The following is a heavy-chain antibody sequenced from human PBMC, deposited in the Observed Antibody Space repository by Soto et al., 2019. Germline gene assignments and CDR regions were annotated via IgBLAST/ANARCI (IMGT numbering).Heavy chain of an antibody. D-gene: IGHD6-19*01. CDR1: GGSFSGYY. J-gene: IGHJ6*02. CDR2: INHSGST. V-gene: IGHV4-34*01. CDR3: ARGSTGARLGYSSGWRFYYYYGMDV. Sequence: PSETLSLTCAVYGGSFSGYYWSWIRQPPGKGLEWIGEINHSGSTNYNPSLKSRVTISEDTSKNQFSLKLSSVTAADTAVYYCARGSTGARLGYSSGWRFYYYYGMDVWGQGTTVTVSS.